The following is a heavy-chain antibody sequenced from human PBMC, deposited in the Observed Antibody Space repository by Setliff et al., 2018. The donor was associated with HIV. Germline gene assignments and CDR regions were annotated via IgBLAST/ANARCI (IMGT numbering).Heavy chain of an antibody. J-gene: IGHJ3*02. CDR1: GLTFSSYW. Sequence: PGGSLSLSCAASGLTFSSYWMTWVRQAPGRGLEYVAGMNRDGREKLYADSVKGRFSISRDNAKNSLYLQMSSLRTEDTAVYFCARDPAFGAFDIWGQGTMVTVSS. V-gene: IGHV3-7*04. D-gene: IGHD3-10*01. CDR2: MNRDGREK. CDR3: ARDPAFGAFDI.